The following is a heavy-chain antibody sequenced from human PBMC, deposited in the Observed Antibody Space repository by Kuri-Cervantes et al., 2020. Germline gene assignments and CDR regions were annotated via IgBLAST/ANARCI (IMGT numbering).Heavy chain of an antibody. V-gene: IGHV3-21*04. D-gene: IGHD3-22*01. CDR2: ISSSSSYI. CDR3: AKGGLDYYDSSGYYN. J-gene: IGHJ4*02. Sequence: GGSLRLSCAASGFTFSSYSMNWVRQAPGKGLEWVSSISSSSSYIYYADSVKGRFTISRDNAKNSLYLQMNSLGAEDTALYYCAKGGLDYYDSSGYYNWGQGTLVTVSS. CDR1: GFTFSSYS.